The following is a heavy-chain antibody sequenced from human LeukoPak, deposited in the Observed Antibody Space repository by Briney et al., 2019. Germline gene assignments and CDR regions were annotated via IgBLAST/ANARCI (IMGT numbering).Heavy chain of an antibody. Sequence: SETLSLTCTVSGGSISSSSYYWGWIRQPPGKGLEWIGSIYYSGSTYYNPSLKSRVTISVDTSKNQFSLKLSSVTAADTAVYYCARVNEDIVVVVGWGPVDAFDIWGQGTMVTVSS. CDR1: GGSISSSSYY. CDR2: IYYSGST. CDR3: ARVNEDIVVVVGWGPVDAFDI. J-gene: IGHJ3*02. V-gene: IGHV4-39*07. D-gene: IGHD2-15*01.